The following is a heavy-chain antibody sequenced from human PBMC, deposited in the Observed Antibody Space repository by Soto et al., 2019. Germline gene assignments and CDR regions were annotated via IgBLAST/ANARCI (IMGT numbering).Heavy chain of an antibody. D-gene: IGHD3-10*01. Sequence: TSXTLSLTCTVSGGSMSSYYWSWIRQPPVKGLEWIGYIYYSGSTNYNPSLKSRVTISVDTSKNQFSLKLNSMTAADTAVYYCARHNYGSGSTYFDYWGQGTLVTVS. CDR3: ARHNYGSGSTYFDY. CDR2: IYYSGST. J-gene: IGHJ4*02. V-gene: IGHV4-59*08. CDR1: GGSMSSYY.